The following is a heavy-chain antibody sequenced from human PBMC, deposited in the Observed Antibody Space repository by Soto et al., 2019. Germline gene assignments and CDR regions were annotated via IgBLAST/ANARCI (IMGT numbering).Heavy chain of an antibody. CDR3: ARGRDSSGFQNMFRFDP. J-gene: IGHJ5*02. D-gene: IGHD3-22*01. CDR2: IIPIFGTP. Sequence: QVQLMQSGAEVKKPGSSVKVSCKASGGTFSSYAINWVRQAPGQGLEWMGGIIPIFGTPNYAHKLQGRVTITADESTSTAFMELSSLRSEDTAVYYCARGRDSSGFQNMFRFDPWGQGTLVTVSS. CDR1: GGTFSSYA. V-gene: IGHV1-69*01.